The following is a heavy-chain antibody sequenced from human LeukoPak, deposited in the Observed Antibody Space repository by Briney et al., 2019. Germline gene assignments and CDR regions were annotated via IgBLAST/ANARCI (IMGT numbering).Heavy chain of an antibody. CDR1: GFTFTYYW. CDR3: ARRYCSSTSCLIDY. Sequence: GGSLRLSCAASGFTFTYYWMNWVRQAPGKGLEWVSYISSSGTTIYYADSVKGRFTISRDNAKNSLYLQMNSLRAEDTAVYYCARRYCSSTSCLIDYWGQGTLVTVSS. D-gene: IGHD2-2*01. CDR2: ISSSGTTI. J-gene: IGHJ4*02. V-gene: IGHV3-48*04.